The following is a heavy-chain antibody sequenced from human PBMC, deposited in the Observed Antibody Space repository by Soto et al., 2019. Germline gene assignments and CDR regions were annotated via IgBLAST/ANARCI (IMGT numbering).Heavy chain of an antibody. J-gene: IGHJ4*02. CDR1: GGSISGSSYY. CDR2: IYHSGST. D-gene: IGHD2-15*01. V-gene: IGHV4-39*01. Sequence: QVQLQESGPGLVKPSETLSLTCSVSGGSISGSSYYWGWIRQPPGKGLERIGSIYHSGSTDDNPSLKSRVTISVDTSKNQFSLKLSSVTAADTAVYYCARRDIYGHQAPYWGQGTLVTVSS. CDR3: ARRDIYGHQAPY.